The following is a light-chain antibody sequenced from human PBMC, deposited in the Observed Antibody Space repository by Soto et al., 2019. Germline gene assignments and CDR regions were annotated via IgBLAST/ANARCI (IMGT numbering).Light chain of an antibody. Sequence: EIVMTLSPATLSVSPGERATLSCRASQSVSSNLAWYQQKPDQAPRLLIYGASTRATGIPARFSGSGSGTEFTLTISSLQSEDFAFYYCQQYNSWPRTFGQGTKVDIK. CDR2: GAS. CDR3: QQYNSWPRT. V-gene: IGKV3-15*01. CDR1: QSVSSN. J-gene: IGKJ1*01.